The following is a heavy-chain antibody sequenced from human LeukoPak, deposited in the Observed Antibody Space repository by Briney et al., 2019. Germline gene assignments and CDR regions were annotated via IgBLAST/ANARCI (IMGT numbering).Heavy chain of an antibody. D-gene: IGHD2/OR15-2a*01. CDR2: IKLDGSEK. Sequence: GGSLRLSCVASGFTFGKYWMSWVRQAPGKGLEWVANIKLDGSEKNYVDSVKGRFTISRDNAKNSLYLQMNSLRAEDTAVYYCARDVGVDYLFDYWGQGTLVTVSS. CDR3: ARDVGVDYLFDY. V-gene: IGHV3-7*01. J-gene: IGHJ4*02. CDR1: GFTFGKYW.